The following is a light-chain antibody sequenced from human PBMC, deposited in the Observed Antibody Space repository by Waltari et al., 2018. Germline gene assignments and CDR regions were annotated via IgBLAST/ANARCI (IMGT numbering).Light chain of an antibody. V-gene: IGKV1-NL1*01. CDR3: QQYYSIALN. CDR1: QGISNS. CDR2: AAS. J-gene: IGKJ4*01. Sequence: DIQITQSPSSLSASVGDRVTITCRASQGISNSLAWYQQKPGKAPKLLLYAASRLENGVASRCSGSGSRTDYTLTISRLHPEDFATYYCQQYYSIALNFGGGTKVEIK.